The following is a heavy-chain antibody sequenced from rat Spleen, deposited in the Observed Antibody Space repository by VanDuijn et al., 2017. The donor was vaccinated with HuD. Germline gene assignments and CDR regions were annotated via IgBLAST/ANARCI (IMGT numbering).Heavy chain of an antibody. CDR3: TRGYVMDA. V-gene: IGHV5S13*01. Sequence: EVQLVESGGGLVQPGRSLKLSCSASGFTFTNYDMAWVRQAPTKGLEWIASISTGGGNTYYRDSVKGRFTISRDNAKNNQYLQMDSLRSEDTATYYCTRGYVMDAWGQGASVTVSS. CDR2: ISTGGGNT. J-gene: IGHJ4*01. CDR1: GFTFTNYD.